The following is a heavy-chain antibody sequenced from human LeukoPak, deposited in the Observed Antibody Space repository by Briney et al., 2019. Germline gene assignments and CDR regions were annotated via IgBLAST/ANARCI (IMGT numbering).Heavy chain of an antibody. CDR1: DYSISSAYY. Sequence: SETLSLTCAVSDYSISSAYYWGWIRQPPGKGLEWIGSIYHSGSTDYNPSLKSRVTISVDTSKNQFSLKLRSVTAADTAVYYCARDQAYCGGDCYFDFWGQGTLVTVSS. V-gene: IGHV4-38-2*02. CDR3: ARDQAYCGGDCYFDF. J-gene: IGHJ4*02. D-gene: IGHD2-21*02. CDR2: IYHSGST.